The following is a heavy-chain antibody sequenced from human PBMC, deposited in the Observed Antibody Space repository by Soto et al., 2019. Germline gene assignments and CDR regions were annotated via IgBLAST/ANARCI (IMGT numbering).Heavy chain of an antibody. CDR3: ARGWGLGELVPGAFDY. V-gene: IGHV3-72*01. Sequence: GGSLRLSCAASGSTFRDYYMYWGRQDPGQGLEWVGRIRNKANNYATEYAASVKDRFTISRDDSKNSLSLQMNSLKTEDTAVYYCARGWGLGELVPGAFDYWGQGILVTVSS. CDR2: IRNKANNYAT. J-gene: IGHJ4*02. CDR1: GSTFRDYY. D-gene: IGHD3-16*01.